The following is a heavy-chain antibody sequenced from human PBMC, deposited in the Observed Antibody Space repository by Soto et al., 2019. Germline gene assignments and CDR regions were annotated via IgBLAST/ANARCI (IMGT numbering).Heavy chain of an antibody. CDR3: ARNQPQRYCSGGTCRPAYGMDV. CDR1: GGSISSDSFY. V-gene: IGHV4-39*01. CDR2: IYYSGDT. J-gene: IGHJ6*02. Sequence: PSETLSLTCTVSGGSISSDSFYWAWFRQPPGKGLEWIGIIYYSGDTYYNPSLAGRLTMSVDTSNQFSLTLRSVTAADTALYYCARNQPQRYCSGGTCRPAYGMDVWGQGTTVTVSS. D-gene: IGHD2-15*01.